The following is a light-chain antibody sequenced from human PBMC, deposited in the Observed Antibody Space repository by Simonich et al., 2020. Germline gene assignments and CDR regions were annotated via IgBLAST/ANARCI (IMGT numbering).Light chain of an antibody. J-gene: IGKJ2*01. CDR3: QQYYSTPYT. CDR1: QSVSSSY. V-gene: IGKV3-20*01. Sequence: EIVLTQSPGTLSFSPGERATLSCRASQSVSSSYLAGYQQKPGQAPRLLIYGASSRATGIPDRFSGSWSGTDFTLTISSLQAEDVAVYYCQQYYSTPYTFGQGTKLEIK. CDR2: GAS.